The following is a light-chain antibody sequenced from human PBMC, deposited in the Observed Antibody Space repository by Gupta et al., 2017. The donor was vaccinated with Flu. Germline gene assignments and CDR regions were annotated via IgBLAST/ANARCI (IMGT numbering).Light chain of an antibody. Sequence: SSVLTQPPSVSVAPGKTARIICGGNDMGTKSVHWYQHKPGQAPVLVVYHNSGRPAGLAERFSGSNSGDTATLTIKRGEEGDEADFYGQGGESSSDYVFGTGTTVTV. J-gene: IGLJ1*01. CDR3: QGGESSSDYV. V-gene: IGLV3-21*03. CDR2: HNS. CDR1: DMGTKS.